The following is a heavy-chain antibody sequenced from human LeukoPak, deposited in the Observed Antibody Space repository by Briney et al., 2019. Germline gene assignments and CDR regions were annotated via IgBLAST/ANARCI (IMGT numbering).Heavy chain of an antibody. CDR2: ITGMSAYI. J-gene: IGHJ3*02. D-gene: IGHD4-17*01. CDR1: GFTFSTYN. Sequence: PGWSLRLSCAPSGFTFSTYNMNWVRHSPGKWLECVSSITGMSAYIYYADSEKGRFTISRENEKNSLSLQMASLRAEAKAVYYCARDLYGEYGFDIWGQGTMVTVSS. CDR3: ARDLYGEYGFDI. V-gene: IGHV3-21*01.